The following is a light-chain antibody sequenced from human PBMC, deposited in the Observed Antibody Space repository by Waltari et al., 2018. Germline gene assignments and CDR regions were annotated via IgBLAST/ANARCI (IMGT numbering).Light chain of an antibody. CDR1: SSDIGGHIH. Sequence: QSALTQPASVSGSPGQSIAISCTGTSSDIGGHIHVSWYQKHPGKAPKIIIYNCQNRPSGVSDRFSGSKSGNTASLTISGLQAEDEADYYCGSYRSGSTLVFGGGTRLTVL. CDR3: GSYRSGSTLV. V-gene: IGLV2-14*03. CDR2: NCQ. J-gene: IGLJ2*01.